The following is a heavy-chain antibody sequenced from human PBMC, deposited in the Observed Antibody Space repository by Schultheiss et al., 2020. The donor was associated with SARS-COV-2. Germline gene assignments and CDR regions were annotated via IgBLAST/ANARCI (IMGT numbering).Heavy chain of an antibody. CDR3: AKKGMGGSYYGNYFDY. CDR2: ISSSSSYI. Sequence: GESLKISCAASGFTFSSYSMNWVRQAPGKGLEWVSSISSSSSYIYYADSVKGRFTISRDNAKNSLYLQMNSLRAEDTALYYCAKKGMGGSYYGNYFDYWGQGTLVTVSS. D-gene: IGHD1-26*01. V-gene: IGHV3-21*04. CDR1: GFTFSSYS. J-gene: IGHJ4*02.